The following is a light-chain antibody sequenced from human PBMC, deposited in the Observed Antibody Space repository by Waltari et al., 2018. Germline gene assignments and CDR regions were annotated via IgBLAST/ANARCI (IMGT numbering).Light chain of an antibody. V-gene: IGKV4-1*01. Sequence: DIVMTQSPDSLAVSLGERATINCKSSQSVLYSSNNKNYLAWYQQKLGQPPKLLISWASTRESGVPDRFSGSGSGTDFTLTISSLQAEDVAVYYCQQYYTTPPWTFGQGTKVEIK. CDR3: QQYYTTPPWT. CDR2: WAS. CDR1: QSVLYSSNNKNY. J-gene: IGKJ1*01.